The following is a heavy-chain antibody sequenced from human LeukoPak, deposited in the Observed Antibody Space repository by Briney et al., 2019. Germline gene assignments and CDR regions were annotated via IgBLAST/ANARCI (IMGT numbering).Heavy chain of an antibody. CDR2: ISGSGGST. J-gene: IGHJ4*02. Sequence: GGSLRLSCAASGFTFSSYAMSWARQAPGKGLEWVSAISGSGGSTYYADSVKGRFTISRDNSKNTLYLQMNSLRAEDTAVYYCAKLYDFWSGYYPVWGQGTLVTVSS. V-gene: IGHV3-23*01. CDR3: AKLYDFWSGYYPV. CDR1: GFTFSSYA. D-gene: IGHD3-3*01.